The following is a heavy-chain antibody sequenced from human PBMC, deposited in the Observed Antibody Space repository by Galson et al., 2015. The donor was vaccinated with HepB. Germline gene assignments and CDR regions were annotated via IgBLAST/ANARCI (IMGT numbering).Heavy chain of an antibody. Sequence: PALVKPTQTLTLTCTFSGFSLSTSGVAVGWIRQPPGKALEWLALIYWNDDKRYSPSLKSRVTITKDTSKNQVVLTLTNMDPMVTGTYYCARSRKLGMNFDYWGQGTLVTVSS. CDR3: ARSRKLGMNFDY. J-gene: IGHJ4*02. D-gene: IGHD7-27*01. CDR1: GFSLSTSGVA. V-gene: IGHV2-5*01. CDR2: IYWNDDK.